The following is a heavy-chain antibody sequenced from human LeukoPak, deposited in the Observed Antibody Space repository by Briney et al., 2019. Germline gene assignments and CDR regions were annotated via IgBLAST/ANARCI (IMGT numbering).Heavy chain of an antibody. J-gene: IGHJ4*02. CDR2: ISGSGGST. D-gene: IGHD3-10*01. V-gene: IGHV3-23*01. CDR3: AKSHPVLVLIDY. Sequence: GGSLRLSCAASGFTFSSYAMSWVRQAPGKGLEWVSAISGSGGSTYYADSVKGRFTISRDNSKNSLYLQMNSLRTEDTALYYCAKSHPVLVLIDYWGQGTLVTVSS. CDR1: GFTFSSYA.